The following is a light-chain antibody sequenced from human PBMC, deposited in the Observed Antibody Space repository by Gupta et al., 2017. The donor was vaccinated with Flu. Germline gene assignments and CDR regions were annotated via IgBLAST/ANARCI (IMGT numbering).Light chain of an antibody. J-gene: IGKJ1*01. V-gene: IGKV3-15*01. Sequence: EIVMTQSPASLSVSPGERATLSCGASQSISSNLAWYQQKPGQAPRPLIYGASTRPTGIPARFSGSGSGTEFTLTISNLQYEDFAVYYCQQCNDWPPWTFGQGTKVEIK. CDR2: GAS. CDR1: QSISSN. CDR3: QQCNDWPPWT.